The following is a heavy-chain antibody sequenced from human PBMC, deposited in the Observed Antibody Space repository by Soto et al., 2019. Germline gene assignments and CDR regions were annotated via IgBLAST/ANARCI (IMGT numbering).Heavy chain of an antibody. CDR1: GYTFTSYG. J-gene: IGHJ4*02. Sequence: QVHLVQSGAEVKKPGASVKVSCKASGYTFTSYGITWVRQAPGQGLEWVGWISAHNGNTDYAQKLQGRVIVTRDTSTSTAYMELRRLRSDDTAVYYCARGRYGDYWGQGALVTVSS. V-gene: IGHV1-18*01. CDR3: ARGRYGDY. D-gene: IGHD1-1*01. CDR2: ISAHNGNT.